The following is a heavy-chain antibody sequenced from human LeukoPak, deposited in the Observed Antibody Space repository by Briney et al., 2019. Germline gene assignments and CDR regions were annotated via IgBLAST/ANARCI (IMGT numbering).Heavy chain of an antibody. J-gene: IGHJ4*02. CDR2: IFYSGTT. CDR1: GGSISSYY. CDR3: ARDGSNGAATGGFDY. Sequence: SETLSLTCTVSGGSISSYYWNWIRQPPGKGLEWIGNIFYSGTTDYNPSLKSRVTISVDTSKNQFSLKLSSVTAADTAVYYCARDGSNGAATGGFDYWGQGTLVTVSS. D-gene: IGHD6-13*01. V-gene: IGHV4-59*12.